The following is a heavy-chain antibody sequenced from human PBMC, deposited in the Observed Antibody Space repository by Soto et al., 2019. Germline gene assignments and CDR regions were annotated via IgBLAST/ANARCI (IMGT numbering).Heavy chain of an antibody. Sequence: SETLSLTCAVYGGSFSGYYWSWIRQPPGKGLEWIGEINHSGSTNYNPSLKSRVTISVDTSKNQFSLKLSSVTAADTAVYYCATTWLQLWFSSYYYGRDIWGQGTTLNVSS. CDR2: INHSGST. J-gene: IGHJ6*02. V-gene: IGHV4-34*01. D-gene: IGHD5-18*01. CDR1: GGSFSGYY. CDR3: ATTWLQLWFSSYYYGRDI.